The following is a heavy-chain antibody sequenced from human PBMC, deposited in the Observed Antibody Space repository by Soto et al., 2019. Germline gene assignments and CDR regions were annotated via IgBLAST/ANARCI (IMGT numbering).Heavy chain of an antibody. D-gene: IGHD1-26*01. J-gene: IGHJ4*02. CDR3: AHDSHGGNTYFDL. Sequence: VQLQESGPGLVRPSETLSLTCTVSSGSISSGNFYWSWIRQPPGKGLEWIGYIYFSGSTSYSPSPKSRLTISLNTSNNQFSLKLTSVTAADTAVYYCAHDSHGGNTYFDLWGQGALVTVSS. CDR2: IYFSGST. CDR1: SGSISSGNFY. V-gene: IGHV4-30-4*01.